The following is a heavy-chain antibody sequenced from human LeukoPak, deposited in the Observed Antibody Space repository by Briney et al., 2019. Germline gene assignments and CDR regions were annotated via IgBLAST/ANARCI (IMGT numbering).Heavy chain of an antibody. D-gene: IGHD2-2*01. J-gene: IGHJ4*02. V-gene: IGHV3-53*01. CDR2: IYSGGST. Sequence: GGSLRLSCAASGFTVSSNYMSWVRQAPGKGLEWVSVIYSGGSTYYADSVKGRFTISRDNSKNTLYLQINSLTAEDTAIYYCAKDDAVGGGYLDYWGQGTLVTVSS. CDR3: AKDDAVGGGYLDY. CDR1: GFTVSSNY.